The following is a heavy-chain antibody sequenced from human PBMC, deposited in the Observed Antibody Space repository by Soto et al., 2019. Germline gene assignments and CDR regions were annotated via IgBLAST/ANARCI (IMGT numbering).Heavy chain of an antibody. CDR3: ARDLSMVVVAPGY. J-gene: IGHJ4*01. V-gene: IGHV1-3*01. CDR1: GYSFISYA. CDR2: INAGIGEK. Sequence: ASVKVSCKASGYSFISYAMHWVRQAPGQRLEWMGWINAGIGEKQYSQKFQGRVTITRDTSASTAYMELSSLRSEDTAVYYCARDLSMVVVAPGYWG. D-gene: IGHD2-2*01.